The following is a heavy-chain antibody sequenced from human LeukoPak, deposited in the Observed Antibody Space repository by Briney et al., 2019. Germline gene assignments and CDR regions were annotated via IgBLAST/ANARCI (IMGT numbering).Heavy chain of an antibody. Sequence: GGSLRLSCAASGFTFRNYWMSWVRQVPGKGLEWVVNINEGGNEKNYVDSVKGRFTASRDNAQNSLYLQMNSLRVEDTAVYYCVKDSPPRYSGSPPAYWGQGTLVTVSS. D-gene: IGHD1-26*01. V-gene: IGHV3-7*03. CDR1: GFTFRNYW. CDR3: VKDSPPRYSGSPPAY. CDR2: INEGGNEK. J-gene: IGHJ4*02.